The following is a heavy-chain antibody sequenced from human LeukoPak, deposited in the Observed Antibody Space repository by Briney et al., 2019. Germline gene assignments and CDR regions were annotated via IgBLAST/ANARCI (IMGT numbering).Heavy chain of an antibody. CDR2: IYSDGSST. Sequence: GGSLRLSCAASGFTFNTAWMHWVRQAPGKGLVWVSRIYSDGSSTTYADSVKGRFTISRDNAKNTVYLQMNSRRVEDTAVYYCATDGGHAFSLWGQGTMVTVSS. D-gene: IGHD3-16*01. CDR3: ATDGGHAFSL. V-gene: IGHV3-74*01. J-gene: IGHJ3*01. CDR1: GFTFNTAW.